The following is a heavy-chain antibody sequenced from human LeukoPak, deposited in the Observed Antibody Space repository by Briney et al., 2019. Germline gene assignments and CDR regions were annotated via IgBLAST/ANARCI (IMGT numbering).Heavy chain of an antibody. CDR1: GGSISSYY. Sequence: SETLSLTCTVSGGSISSYYWSWIRQPPGKGLEWIGYIYYGGSTNYNPSLKSRVTISVDTSKNQFSLKLSSVTAADTAVYYCASRFYDSSGYDYWGQGTLVTVSS. CDR3: ASRFYDSSGYDY. V-gene: IGHV4-59*08. J-gene: IGHJ4*02. D-gene: IGHD3-22*01. CDR2: IYYGGST.